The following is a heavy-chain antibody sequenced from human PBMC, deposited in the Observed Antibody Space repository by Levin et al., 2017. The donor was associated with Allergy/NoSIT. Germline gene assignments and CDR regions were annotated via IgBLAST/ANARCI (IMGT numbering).Heavy chain of an antibody. CDR1: GGSISSSSYY. CDR2: IYYSGST. Sequence: SETLSLTCTVSGGSISSSSYYWGWIRQPPGKGLEWIGSIYYSGSTYYNPSLKSRVTISVDTSKNQFSLKLSSVTAADTAVYYCARVSRGSIAANGYYFDYWGQGTLVTVSS. D-gene: IGHD6-6*01. J-gene: IGHJ4*02. V-gene: IGHV4-39*01. CDR3: ARVSRGSIAANGYYFDY.